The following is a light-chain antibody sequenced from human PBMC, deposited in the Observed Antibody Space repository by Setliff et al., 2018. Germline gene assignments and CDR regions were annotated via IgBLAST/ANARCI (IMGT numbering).Light chain of an antibody. CDR2: DVS. CDR3: CSYAGSYTSLDV. J-gene: IGLJ1*01. CDR1: SSDVGGYNY. V-gene: IGLV2-11*01. Sequence: QSALTQPRSVSGSPGQSVTISCTGTSSDVGGYNYVSWYQQHPGKAPKLMIYDVSKRPSGVPDRLSGSKSGNTASLTIFGLQAEDEADYYCCSYAGSYTSLDVF.